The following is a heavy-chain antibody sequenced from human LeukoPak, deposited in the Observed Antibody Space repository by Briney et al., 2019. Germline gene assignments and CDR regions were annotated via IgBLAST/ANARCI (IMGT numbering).Heavy chain of an antibody. CDR3: ARLGGGKAAAGTPKERRLNWFDP. CDR1: GGYISSSSYY. V-gene: IGHV4-39*01. D-gene: IGHD6-13*01. CDR2: IYYSGST. Sequence: SETLSLTCTVSGGYISSSSYYWGWIRQPPGKGLEWIGSIYYSGSTYYNPSLKSRVTISVDTSRDQFSLKLSSVTAADTAVYYCARLGGGKAAAGTPKERRLNWFDPWGQGTLVTVSS. J-gene: IGHJ5*02.